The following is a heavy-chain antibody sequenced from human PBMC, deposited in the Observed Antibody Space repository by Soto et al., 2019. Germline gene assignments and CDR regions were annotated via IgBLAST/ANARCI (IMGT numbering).Heavy chain of an antibody. CDR1: GFTFSSYA. CDR2: ISGSGGST. Sequence: EVQLLESGGGLVQPGGSLRLSCAASGFTFSSYAMSWVRQAPGKGLEWVSAISGSGGSTYYADSVKGRFTISRDNSKNTLYLQMNSLRAEDTAVYYCAKVDYDYIWGSYRMRAFHIWGQGTMVTVSS. CDR3: AKVDYDYIWGSYRMRAFHI. J-gene: IGHJ3*02. D-gene: IGHD3-16*02. V-gene: IGHV3-23*01.